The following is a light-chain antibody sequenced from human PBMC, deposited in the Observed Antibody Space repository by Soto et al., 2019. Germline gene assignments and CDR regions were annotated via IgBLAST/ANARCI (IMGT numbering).Light chain of an antibody. CDR2: GAS. J-gene: IGKJ5*01. CDR3: QQYNSWLPYT. Sequence: EIVMTQSPATLSVSPGERATLSCRASQSISSNLGWYQQKPGQAPRLLIYGASTRATGIPARFSGSGSGTEFTLTISSLQSEDFAVYYCQQYNSWLPYTFLQGTRLKSK. V-gene: IGKV3-15*01. CDR1: QSISSN.